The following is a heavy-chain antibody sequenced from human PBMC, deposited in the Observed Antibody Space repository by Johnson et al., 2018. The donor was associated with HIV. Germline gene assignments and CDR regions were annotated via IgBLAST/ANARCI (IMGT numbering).Heavy chain of an antibody. CDR3: ARARARVTFDI. CDR2: IYSGGST. Sequence: VQLVESGGGLIQPGGSLRLSCAASGFTVSSNYMSWVRQAPGKGLEWVSVIYSGGSTSYADSVKGRFTISRDNSKNTLYLQMNSLRAEYTAVYYCARARARVTFDIWGQGTMVTVSS. V-gene: IGHV3-53*01. D-gene: IGHD2-21*01. J-gene: IGHJ3*02. CDR1: GFTVSSNY.